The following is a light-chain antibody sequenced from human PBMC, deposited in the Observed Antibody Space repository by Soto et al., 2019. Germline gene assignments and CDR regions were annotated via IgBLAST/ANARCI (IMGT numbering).Light chain of an antibody. Sequence: DIEMTQSPSTLSASVGDRITITCRASQSISRWLAWYQQEPGKAPEVLIHDASTLESVVPSRFSGGRSGTEFALTVTCLQPDDFATYYFQEYTTYSRTFDQVTNVEVK. V-gene: IGKV1-5*01. CDR3: QEYTTYSRT. CDR2: DAS. J-gene: IGKJ1*01. CDR1: QSISRW.